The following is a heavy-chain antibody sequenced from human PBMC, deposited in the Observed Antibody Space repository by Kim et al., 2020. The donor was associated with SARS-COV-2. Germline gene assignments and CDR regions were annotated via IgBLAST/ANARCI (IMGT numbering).Heavy chain of an antibody. J-gene: IGHJ4*02. D-gene: IGHD3-10*01. CDR2: INAGNGDT. CDR3: ARWGLLKYFDY. CDR1: GYTFTSYA. V-gene: IGHV1-3*01. Sequence: ASVKVSCKASGYTFTSYAMHWVRQAPGQRLEWMGWINAGNGDTKYSQKFQGRVTITRDTSASTAYMELSSLRSEDTAVYYCARWGLLKYFDYWGQGTLVTVSS.